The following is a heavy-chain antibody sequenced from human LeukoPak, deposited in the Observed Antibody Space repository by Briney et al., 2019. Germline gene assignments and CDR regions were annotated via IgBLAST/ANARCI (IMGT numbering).Heavy chain of an antibody. Sequence: GESLKISCKGSGYSFTSYYMHWVRQAPGQGLEWMGIINPSGGSTSYAQKFQGRVTMTRDTSTSTVYMELSSLRSEDTAVYYCARFNGLERRMPFDYWGQGTLVTVSS. V-gene: IGHV1-46*01. CDR3: ARFNGLERRMPFDY. D-gene: IGHD1-1*01. CDR1: GYSFTSYY. J-gene: IGHJ4*02. CDR2: INPSGGST.